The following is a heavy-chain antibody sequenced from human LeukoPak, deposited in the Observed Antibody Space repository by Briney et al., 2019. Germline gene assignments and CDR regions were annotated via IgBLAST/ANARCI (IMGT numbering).Heavy chain of an antibody. V-gene: IGHV3-53*01. CDR1: GFTVSSNS. J-gene: IGHJ4*02. D-gene: IGHD3-10*01. Sequence: GGSLRLSCTVSGFTVSSNSMSWVRQAPGKGLEWVSFIYSDNTHYSDSVKGRFTISRDNSKNTLYLQMNSLRAEDTAVYYCAVTMVRGVLDYWGQGTLVTVSS. CDR3: AVTMVRGVLDY. CDR2: IYSDNT.